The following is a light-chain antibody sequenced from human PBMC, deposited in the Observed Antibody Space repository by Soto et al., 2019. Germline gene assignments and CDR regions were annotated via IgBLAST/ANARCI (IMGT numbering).Light chain of an antibody. Sequence: QSALTQPASVSGSPGQSITISCTGTSSDVGGYNLVSWYQQHPGKAPKLIIYEGNKRPSGVSNRFSGSKSGNTASLTISGLQADDEADYYCCSYAGSSIPLFGGGTKLTVL. J-gene: IGLJ2*01. CDR2: EGN. V-gene: IGLV2-23*01. CDR1: SSDVGGYNL. CDR3: CSYAGSSIPL.